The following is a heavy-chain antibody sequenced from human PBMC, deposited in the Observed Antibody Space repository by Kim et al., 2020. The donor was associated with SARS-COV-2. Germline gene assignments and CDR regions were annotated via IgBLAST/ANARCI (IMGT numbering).Heavy chain of an antibody. CDR3: GKGVVATSPDLYYYYYAMDV. J-gene: IGHJ6*02. D-gene: IGHD5-12*01. Sequence: GGSLRLSCAASGFTFDDYTMYWVRQAPGKGLEWVSLISGDGSSTYYADSVRGRFTISRDNSKNTLFLQMNGLGTEDTALYYCGKGVVATSPDLYYYYYAMDVWGQGSPVTVSS. CDR2: ISGDGSST. CDR1: GFTFDDYT. V-gene: IGHV3-43*02.